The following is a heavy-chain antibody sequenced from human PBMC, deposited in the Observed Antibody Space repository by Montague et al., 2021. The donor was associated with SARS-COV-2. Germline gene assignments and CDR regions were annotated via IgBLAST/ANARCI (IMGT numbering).Heavy chain of an antibody. CDR3: ARPLVREVPKAFDI. CDR1: GGSITRNYY. CDR2: IYYSGTT. V-gene: IGHV4-39*01. J-gene: IGHJ3*02. D-gene: IGHD3-10*01. Sequence: SETLSLTCTVSGGSITRNYYWGWIRQPPGKGLEWVGNIYYSGTTFINPSLESRVTISVDATKNQFSLNLTSVTAADTAVYYCARPLVREVPKAFDIWGQGALVIVSS.